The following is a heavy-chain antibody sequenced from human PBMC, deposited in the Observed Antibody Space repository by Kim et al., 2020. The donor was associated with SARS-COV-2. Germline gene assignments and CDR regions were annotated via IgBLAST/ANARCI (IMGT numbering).Heavy chain of an antibody. J-gene: IGHJ4*02. CDR3: TRWTRWLQFYY. CDR2: IRSKAYGGTT. V-gene: IGHV3-49*04. CDR1: GFTFGDYA. Sequence: GGSLRLSCTASGFTFGDYAMSWVRQAPGKGLEWVGFIRSKAYGGTTEYAASVKGRFTISRDDSKSIAYLQMNSLKTEDTAVYYCTRWTRWLQFYYWGQGTLVTVSS. D-gene: IGHD5-12*01.